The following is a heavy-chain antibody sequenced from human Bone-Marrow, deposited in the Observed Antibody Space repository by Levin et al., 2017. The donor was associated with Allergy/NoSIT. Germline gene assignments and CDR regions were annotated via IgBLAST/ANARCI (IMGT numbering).Heavy chain of an antibody. Sequence: LSLTCAASGFTFSSYSMNWVRQAPGKGLEWVSSISSSSSYIYYADSVKGRFTISRDNAKNSLYLQMNSLRAEDTAVYYCARGGGDSGADFDYWGQGTLVTVSS. CDR1: GFTFSSYS. V-gene: IGHV3-21*01. D-gene: IGHD5-12*01. CDR2: ISSSSSYI. CDR3: ARGGGDSGADFDY. J-gene: IGHJ4*02.